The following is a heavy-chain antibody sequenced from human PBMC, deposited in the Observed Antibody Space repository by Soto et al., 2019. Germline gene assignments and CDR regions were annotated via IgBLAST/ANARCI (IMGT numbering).Heavy chain of an antibody. J-gene: IGHJ6*02. CDR2: IYHAGSV. CDR1: GYSIAIGYY. CDR3: ARTFDYYGMDV. Sequence: KPSETLSLTCAVSGYSIAIGYYWAWIRQSPGKGLEWIGSIYHAGSVYYNPSLNSRVAVSLDTSKNHFSLKLTSVTAADTAVYYCARTFDYYGMDVWGQGTTVTVSS. V-gene: IGHV4-38-2*01.